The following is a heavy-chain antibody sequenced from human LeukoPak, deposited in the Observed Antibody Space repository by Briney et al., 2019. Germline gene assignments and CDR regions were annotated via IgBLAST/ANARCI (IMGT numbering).Heavy chain of an antibody. CDR2: INHSGST. J-gene: IGHJ2*01. Sequence: SETLSLTCAVYGGSFSGYYWSWIRQPPGKGLEWIGEINHSGSTNYNPSLKSRVTISVDTSKNQFSLKLSSVTAADTAVYYCARGRRSGSYQRYFDLWGRGTLVTVSS. D-gene: IGHD1-26*01. CDR1: GGSFSGYY. V-gene: IGHV4-34*01. CDR3: ARGRRSGSYQRYFDL.